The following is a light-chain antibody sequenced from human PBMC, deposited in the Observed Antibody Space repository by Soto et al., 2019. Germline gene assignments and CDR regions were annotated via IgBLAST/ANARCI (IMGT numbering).Light chain of an antibody. CDR1: QSVSSN. CDR3: QQYGSSPWT. V-gene: IGKV3-20*01. Sequence: EIVMTQSPATLSVSPGEIATLSCSASQSVSSNLAWYQQKPGQAPRLLIYGASYRAAGIPDRFSGSGSGTDFTLTISRLEPEDFALYYCQQYGSSPWTFGQGTKVDIK. J-gene: IGKJ1*01. CDR2: GAS.